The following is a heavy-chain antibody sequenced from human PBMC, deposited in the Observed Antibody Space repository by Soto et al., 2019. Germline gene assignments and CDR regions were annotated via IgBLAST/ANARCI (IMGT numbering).Heavy chain of an antibody. CDR2: IYSGDST. D-gene: IGHD4-17*01. J-gene: IGHJ4*02. V-gene: IGHV3-53*04. CDR1: GLTVSSTY. CDR3: ARRRRHYGELDY. Sequence: EVQLVEFGGGLVQRGGSLRLSCEASGLTVSSTYMSWVRQAPGEGLEWVSTIYSGDSTYYADSVKGRFTVSRHSSNNTLFLQMNSLRPEDTAIYYCARRRRHYGELDYWGQGTLVTVSS.